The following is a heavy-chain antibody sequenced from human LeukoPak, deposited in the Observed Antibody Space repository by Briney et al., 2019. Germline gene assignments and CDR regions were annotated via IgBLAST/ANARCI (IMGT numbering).Heavy chain of an antibody. Sequence: GASVKVSCKASGYTFTIYYMHWVRQAPGQGLEWMGWINPNSGATSYAQRFQGRVTITRDTSANTAYMELSSLRSEDTAMYYCARDGSGRGSIALDYWGQGTLVTVSS. V-gene: IGHV1-2*02. CDR2: INPNSGAT. CDR3: ARDGSGRGSIALDY. CDR1: GYTFTIYY. J-gene: IGHJ4*02. D-gene: IGHD2-21*01.